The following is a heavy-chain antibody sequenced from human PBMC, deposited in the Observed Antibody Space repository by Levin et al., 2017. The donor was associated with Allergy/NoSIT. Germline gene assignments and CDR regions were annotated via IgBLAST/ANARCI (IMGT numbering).Heavy chain of an antibody. CDR1: GFTVSRNH. Sequence: GGSLRLSCAASGFTVSRNHMSWVRQAPGKGLEWVSVIYSGGSTYYADSVKGRFTISRDNSKNTLYLQMNSLRAEDTAVYYCAREGAAVADSFRYFDSWGQGTLVTVSS. D-gene: IGHD6-19*01. V-gene: IGHV3-53*01. J-gene: IGHJ4*02. CDR3: AREGAAVADSFRYFDS. CDR2: IYSGGST.